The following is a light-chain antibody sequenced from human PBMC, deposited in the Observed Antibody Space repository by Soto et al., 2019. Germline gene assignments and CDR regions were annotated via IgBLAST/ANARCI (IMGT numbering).Light chain of an antibody. J-gene: IGKJ5*01. Sequence: EIVLTQSPGTLSFSPGERATLSCRASQSVSSSYLAWYQQKPGQAPRLLIYGASSRATGIPDRFSGSGSGTEFTLTISSLQSEDFAVYYCQQYNNWPPAFGQGTRLEIK. V-gene: IGKV3-20*01. CDR3: QQYNNWPPA. CDR2: GAS. CDR1: QSVSSSY.